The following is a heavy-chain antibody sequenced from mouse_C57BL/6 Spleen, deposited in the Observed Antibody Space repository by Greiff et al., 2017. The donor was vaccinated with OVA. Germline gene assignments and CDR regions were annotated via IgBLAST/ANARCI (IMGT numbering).Heavy chain of an antibody. J-gene: IGHJ3*01. CDR1: GYTFTSYW. Sequence: QVQLKQPGAELVMPGASVKLSCKASGYTFTSYWMHWVKQRPGQGLEWIGEIDPSDSYTNYNQKFKGKSTLTVDKSSSTAYMQLSSLTSEDSAVYYCARSSSGYVWFAYWGQGTLVTVSA. CDR2: IDPSDSYT. V-gene: IGHV1-69*01. CDR3: ARSSSGYVWFAY. D-gene: IGHD3-2*02.